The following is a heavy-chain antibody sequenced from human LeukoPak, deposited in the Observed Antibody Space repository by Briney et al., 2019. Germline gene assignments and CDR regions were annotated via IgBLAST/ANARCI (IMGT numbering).Heavy chain of an antibody. Sequence: SVKVSCKASGGTFSSYAISWVRQAPGQGLEWMGGIIPIFGTSNYAQKFQGRVTITTDESTSTAYMELRSLRSDDTAVYYCARDPKLYSSSWSYHDYWGQGTLVTVSS. V-gene: IGHV1-69*05. J-gene: IGHJ4*02. CDR3: ARDPKLYSSSWSYHDY. CDR2: IIPIFGTS. D-gene: IGHD6-13*01. CDR1: GGTFSSYA.